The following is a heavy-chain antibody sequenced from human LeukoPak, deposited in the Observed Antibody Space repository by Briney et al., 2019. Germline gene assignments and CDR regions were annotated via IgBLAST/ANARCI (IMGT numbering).Heavy chain of an antibody. D-gene: IGHD2-2*01. CDR3: ATVVAGVTCDH. CDR2: IKPDSGGT. CDR1: GYTFTGHY. Sequence: ASVKVSCKASGYTFTGHYMHWVRQAPGQGLEWMGWIKPDSGGTTYAQIFQGRVTMTRDTSISTAYLELSSLRSDDAAVYYRATVVAGVTCDHWGQGTLVTVSS. V-gene: IGHV1-2*02. J-gene: IGHJ4*02.